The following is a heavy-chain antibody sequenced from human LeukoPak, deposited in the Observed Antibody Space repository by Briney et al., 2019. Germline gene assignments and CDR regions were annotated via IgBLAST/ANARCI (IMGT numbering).Heavy chain of an antibody. CDR3: ARGGHDSSGYYLWYFDY. Sequence: SETLSLTCTVSGGSISSSSYYWGWIRQPPGKGLEWIGEINHSGSTNYNPSLKSRVTISVDTSKNQFSLKLSSVTAADTAVYYCARGGHDSSGYYLWYFDYWGQGTLVTVSS. V-gene: IGHV4-39*07. J-gene: IGHJ4*02. CDR2: INHSGST. CDR1: GGSISSSSYY. D-gene: IGHD3-22*01.